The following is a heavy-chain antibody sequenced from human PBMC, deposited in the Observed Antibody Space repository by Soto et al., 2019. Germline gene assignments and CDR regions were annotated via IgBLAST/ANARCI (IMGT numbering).Heavy chain of an antibody. CDR1: GFTFDDYA. Sequence: EVQLVESGGGLVQPGRSLRLSCAASGFTFDDYAMHWVRQAPGKGLEWVSGISWNSGSIGYADSVKGRFTISRDNAKNSLYLQMNSLRAEDTALYYCAKDLGYCSSTSCRKGITGTRVWSRAIDYWGQGTLVTVSS. D-gene: IGHD2-2*01. CDR2: ISWNSGSI. J-gene: IGHJ4*02. CDR3: AKDLGYCSSTSCRKGITGTRVWSRAIDY. V-gene: IGHV3-9*01.